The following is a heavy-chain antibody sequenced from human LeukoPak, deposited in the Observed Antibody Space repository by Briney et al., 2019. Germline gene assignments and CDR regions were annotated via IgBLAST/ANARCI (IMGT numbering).Heavy chain of an antibody. Sequence: GGSLRLSCAASGFTFSSYAMHWVRQAPGKGLGWVAVISYDGSNKYYADSVKGRFTISRDNSKNTLYLQMNSLRAEDTAVYYCAREGASSSSLDYWGQGTLVTVSS. CDR3: AREGASSSSLDY. D-gene: IGHD6-6*01. J-gene: IGHJ4*02. CDR1: GFTFSSYA. V-gene: IGHV3-30-3*01. CDR2: ISYDGSNK.